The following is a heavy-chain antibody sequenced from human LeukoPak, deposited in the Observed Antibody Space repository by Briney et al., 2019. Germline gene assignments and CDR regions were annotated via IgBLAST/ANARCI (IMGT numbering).Heavy chain of an antibody. J-gene: IGHJ3*02. CDR1: GFTFSKAW. D-gene: IGHD1-26*01. Sequence: GGSLRLSCAASGFTFSKAWMSWVRQAPGKGLEWVGRIKSRIDGGTTDYAAPVKGRFTISRDDSKNTLYLQMNSLKTEDTAVYYCATPNGSPRRDAFDIWGQGTMVTVSS. V-gene: IGHV3-15*01. CDR3: ATPNGSPRRDAFDI. CDR2: IKSRIDGGTT.